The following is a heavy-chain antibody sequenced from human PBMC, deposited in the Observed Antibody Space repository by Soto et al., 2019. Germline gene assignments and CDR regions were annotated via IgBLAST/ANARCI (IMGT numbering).Heavy chain of an antibody. V-gene: IGHV1-18*04. Sequence: QVHLVQSGAEVKKPRASVKVSCKGSGYAFTTYGITWVRQAPGQGLEWMGWISGHNGNTNYAQKLQGRATVTTATSTSTAYMELSILISDDTGVNYCARGRYGDYWGQGALVTVSS. J-gene: IGHJ4*02. CDR2: ISGHNGNT. CDR3: ARGRYGDY. CDR1: GYAFTTYG. D-gene: IGHD1-1*01.